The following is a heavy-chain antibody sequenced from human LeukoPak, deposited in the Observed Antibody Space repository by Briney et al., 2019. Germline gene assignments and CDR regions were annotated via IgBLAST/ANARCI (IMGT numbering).Heavy chain of an antibody. D-gene: IGHD2-15*01. CDR2: INPNSGGT. CDR1: GYTFTGYY. CDR3: ARVSRSDCSRGSCYSLWFDP. V-gene: IGHV1-2*02. Sequence: LRASVKVSCKASGYTFTGYYMHWVRQAPGQGLEWMGWINPNSGGTNYAQKFQGRVTMTRDTSISTAYMELSRLRSDDTAVSYCARVSRSDCSRGSCYSLWFDPWGQGTLVTVSS. J-gene: IGHJ5*02.